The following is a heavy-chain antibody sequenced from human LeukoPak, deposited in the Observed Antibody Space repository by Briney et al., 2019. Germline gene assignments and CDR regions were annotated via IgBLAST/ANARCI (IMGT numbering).Heavy chain of an antibody. CDR3: ARDYSSGWPNFDY. CDR1: GHTFTSYG. Sequence: ASVKVSCKASGHTFTSYGISWVRQAPGQGLEWMGWVSTYNGNTNYAHNLRGRVTMTTDTSTSTAYMELRSLRSDDTAVYYCARDYSSGWPNFDYWGQGTLVTVSS. V-gene: IGHV1-18*01. CDR2: VSTYNGNT. D-gene: IGHD6-19*01. J-gene: IGHJ4*02.